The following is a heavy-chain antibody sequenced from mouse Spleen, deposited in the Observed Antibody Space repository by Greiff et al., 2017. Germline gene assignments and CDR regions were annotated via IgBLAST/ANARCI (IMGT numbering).Heavy chain of an antibody. V-gene: IGHV1-80*01. CDR1: GYAFSSYW. CDR3: ANHYYGSSYNYAMDY. J-gene: IGHJ4*01. D-gene: IGHD1-1*01. CDR2: IYPGDGDT. Sequence: VQLQQSGAELVKPGASVKISCKASGYAFSSYWMNWVKQRPGKGLEWIGQIYPGDGDTNYNGKFKGKATLTADKSSSTAYMQLSSLTSEDSAVYFCANHYYGSSYNYAMDYWGQGTSVTVSS.